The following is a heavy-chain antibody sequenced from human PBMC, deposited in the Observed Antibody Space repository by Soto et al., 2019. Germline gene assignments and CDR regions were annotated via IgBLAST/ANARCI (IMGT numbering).Heavy chain of an antibody. CDR1: GASISGFY. V-gene: IGHV4-4*07. D-gene: IGHD1-1*01. CDR2: IYATGTT. CDR3: VRDGTKTLRDWFDP. Sequence: SETLSLTCIVSGASISGFYWSWIRKSAGKGLEWIGRIYATGTTDYNPSLKSRVMMSVDTSKKQFSLKLRSVTAADTAVYYCVRDGTKTLRDWFDPWGQGISVTVSS. J-gene: IGHJ5*02.